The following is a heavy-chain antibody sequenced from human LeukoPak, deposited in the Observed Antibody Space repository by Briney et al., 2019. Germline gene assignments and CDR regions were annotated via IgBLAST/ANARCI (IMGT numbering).Heavy chain of an antibody. J-gene: IGHJ4*02. Sequence: PGGSLRLSCAVCGFTFSNYWMSWVRQAPGKGLEWVANIKQDGSEKFYVDSVKGRFTISRDNALYLQMNSLRAEDTAVYYCVRDRKAVYYAFWRGYRWAFDYWGQGTLVTVSS. CDR2: IKQDGSEK. CDR1: GFTFSNYW. V-gene: IGHV3-7*01. CDR3: VRDRKAVYYAFWRGYRWAFDY. D-gene: IGHD3-3*01.